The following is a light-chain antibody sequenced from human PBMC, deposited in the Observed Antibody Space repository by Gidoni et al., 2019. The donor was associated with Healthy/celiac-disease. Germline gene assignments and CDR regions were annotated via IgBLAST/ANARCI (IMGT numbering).Light chain of an antibody. CDR2: GAS. J-gene: IGKJ1*01. Sequence: EIVLTQSPGTLSLSPGERATLSCRASQSVSSSYLAWYKQKPGQAPRLLIYGASSRATGIPDRFSGSGSWTDFPLTISRLEPEDFAVYYCQQYGSSPWTFAQGTKVEIK. CDR1: QSVSSSY. CDR3: QQYGSSPWT. V-gene: IGKV3-20*01.